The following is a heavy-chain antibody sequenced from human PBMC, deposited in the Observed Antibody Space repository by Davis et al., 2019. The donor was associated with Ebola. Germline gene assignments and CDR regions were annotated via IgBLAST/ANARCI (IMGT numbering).Heavy chain of an antibody. CDR1: GGSISSGGYS. Sequence: SETLSLTCAVSGGSISSGGYSWSWIRQPPGKGLEWIGYIYHSGSTYYNPSLKSRVTISVDTSKNQFSLKLSSVTAADTAVYYCARVATEIHDAFDIWGQGTMVTVSS. CDR3: ARVATEIHDAFDI. CDR2: IYHSGST. D-gene: IGHD5-12*01. J-gene: IGHJ3*02. V-gene: IGHV4-30-2*01.